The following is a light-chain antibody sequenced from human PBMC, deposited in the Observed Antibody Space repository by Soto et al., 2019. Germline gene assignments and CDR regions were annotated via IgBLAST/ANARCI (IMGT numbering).Light chain of an antibody. J-gene: IGLJ1*01. CDR2: GNN. CDR3: QSYDSSLSGFV. CDR1: SSNTGAGYD. Sequence: QSVLTQPPSVSGAPGQRVTISCTGSSSNTGAGYDVHWYKQFPGTAPKLLIYGNNNPPSGVPGRFSGSKSGTSASLAIIGLQVEDEANYYCQSYDSSLSGFVFGTGTKVTVL. V-gene: IGLV1-40*01.